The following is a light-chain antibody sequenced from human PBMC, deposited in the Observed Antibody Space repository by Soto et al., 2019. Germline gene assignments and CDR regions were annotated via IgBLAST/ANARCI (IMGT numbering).Light chain of an antibody. CDR2: EVS. J-gene: IGLJ3*02. CDR3: NSYAGSDNLV. Sequence: QSALTQPPSASGSPGQSVTISCTGTSSDIGTYRYVSWYQQHPGKAPKLIIYEVSKRPSGVPDRFSGSKSGNTASLTVSGLQAEDEADYYCNSYAGSDNLVFGGGTQLTVL. CDR1: SSDIGTYRY. V-gene: IGLV2-8*01.